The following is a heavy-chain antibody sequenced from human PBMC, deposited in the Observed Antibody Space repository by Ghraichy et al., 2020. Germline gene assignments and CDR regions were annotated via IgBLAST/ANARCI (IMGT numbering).Heavy chain of an antibody. J-gene: IGHJ4*02. CDR2: ISSSSSYI. Sequence: GSLRLSCAASAFTFSTYSMNWVRQAPGKGLEWVSSISSSSSYIYYADSVKGRFTISRDNAKNSLYLQMNNLRAEDTAVYYCARGWGCDILTGYCYFDYWGQGTLVTVSS. CDR1: AFTFSTYS. CDR3: ARGWGCDILTGYCYFDY. D-gene: IGHD3-9*01. V-gene: IGHV3-21*06.